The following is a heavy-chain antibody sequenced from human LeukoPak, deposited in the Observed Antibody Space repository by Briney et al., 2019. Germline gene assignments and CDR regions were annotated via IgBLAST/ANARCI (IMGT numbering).Heavy chain of an antibody. D-gene: IGHD2-2*01. CDR3: AKGERLVVPSAILVN. J-gene: IGHJ4*02. CDR2: IWYDGSNK. CDR1: GFTFSSYS. V-gene: IGHV3-33*06. Sequence: QSGGSLTLSCAASGFTFSSYSMNWVRQAPGKGLEWVAVIWYDGSNKYYADSAKGRFTLSRDNTKNTLYLQMNSLRAEDTAVYYCAKGERLVVPSAILVNWGQGTLVTVSS.